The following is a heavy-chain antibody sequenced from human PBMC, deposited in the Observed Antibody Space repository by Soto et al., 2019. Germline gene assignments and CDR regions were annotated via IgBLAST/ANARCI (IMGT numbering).Heavy chain of an antibody. D-gene: IGHD4-17*01. CDR2: IYYSGST. CDR1: GGSISSGGYY. J-gene: IGHJ6*02. Sequence: QVQLQESGPGLVKPSQTLSLTCTVSGGSISSGGYYWSWIRQHPGKGLEWIGYIYYSGSTYYNPSIQSRVTISVDTSKNQFSLKLSSVTAADTAVYYGARAPTVTKYYYYYGMDVWGQGTTVTVSS. CDR3: ARAPTVTKYYYYYGMDV. V-gene: IGHV4-31*03.